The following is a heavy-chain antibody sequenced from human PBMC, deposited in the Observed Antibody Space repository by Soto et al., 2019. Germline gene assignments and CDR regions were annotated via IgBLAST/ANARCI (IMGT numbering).Heavy chain of an antibody. Sequence: QVQLVESGGGVVQPGRSLRLSCAASGFTFSSYGMHWVRQAPGKGLEWVAVISYDGSNKYYADSVKGRFTISRDNSKNTLYLKMNSLRAEDTAVYYCAKSETPGYYYYYGMDVWGQGTTVTVSS. CDR1: GFTFSSYG. V-gene: IGHV3-30*18. CDR2: ISYDGSNK. J-gene: IGHJ6*02. D-gene: IGHD3-10*01. CDR3: AKSETPGYYYYYGMDV.